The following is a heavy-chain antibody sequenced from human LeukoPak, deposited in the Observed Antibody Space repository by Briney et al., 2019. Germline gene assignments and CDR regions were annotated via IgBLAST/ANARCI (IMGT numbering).Heavy chain of an antibody. Sequence: PSETLSLTCAVSGASISSSNYYWGWVRQSPGKGLEWIGNIYSSGNTYYNASLKSRVTMYIDTSKNQFSLKLSSVTAADTAMYYCARHEPYDSSGYAYGYFDLWGRGTLVTVSS. CDR2: IYSSGNT. CDR1: GASISSSNYY. CDR3: ARHEPYDSSGYAYGYFDL. J-gene: IGHJ2*01. V-gene: IGHV4-39*01. D-gene: IGHD3-22*01.